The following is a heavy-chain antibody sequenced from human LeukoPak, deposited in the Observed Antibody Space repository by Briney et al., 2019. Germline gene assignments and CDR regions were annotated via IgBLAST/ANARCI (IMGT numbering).Heavy chain of an antibody. V-gene: IGHV3-7*04. J-gene: IGHJ4*02. CDR1: GFTFSGYW. Sequence: PGGSLRLSCAASGFTFSGYWMSWVRQAPGKGLEWVANIKEDGGEKYYVDSVKGRFTISRDNAENSLYLQMNSLRAEDTAVYYCARLYCSGGGCYSAFDHWGQGTLVTVSS. CDR2: IKEDGGEK. CDR3: ARLYCSGGGCYSAFDH. D-gene: IGHD2-15*01.